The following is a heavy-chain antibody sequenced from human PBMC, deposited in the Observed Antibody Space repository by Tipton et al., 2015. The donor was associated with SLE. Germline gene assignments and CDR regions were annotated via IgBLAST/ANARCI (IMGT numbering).Heavy chain of an antibody. Sequence: TLSLTCAVYGGSFSGYYWSWIRQPPGKGLEWIGEINHSGSTNYNPSLKSRVTISVDTSKNQFSLKLSSVTAADTAVYYCARGRGVFLRFLEWARGMDVWGQGTTVTVPS. CDR3: ARGRGVFLRFLEWARGMDV. CDR2: INHSGST. D-gene: IGHD3-3*01. J-gene: IGHJ6*02. V-gene: IGHV4-34*01. CDR1: GGSFSGYY.